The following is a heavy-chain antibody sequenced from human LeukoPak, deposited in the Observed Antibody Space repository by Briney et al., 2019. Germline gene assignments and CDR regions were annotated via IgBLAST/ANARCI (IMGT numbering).Heavy chain of an antibody. CDR2: IYYSGST. Sequence: SETLSLTCAVSGGSISSSSYYWGWIRQPPGKGLEWIGSIYYSGSTYYNPSLKSRVTISVDTSKNQFSLKLSSVTAADTAVYYCARGLYYYDSSGYFDYWGQGTLVTVSS. J-gene: IGHJ4*02. D-gene: IGHD3-22*01. CDR3: ARGLYYYDSSGYFDY. CDR1: GGSISSSSYY. V-gene: IGHV4-39*01.